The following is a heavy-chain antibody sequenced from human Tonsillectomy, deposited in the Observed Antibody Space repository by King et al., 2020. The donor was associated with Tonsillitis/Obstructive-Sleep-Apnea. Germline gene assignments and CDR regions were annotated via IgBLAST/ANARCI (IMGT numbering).Heavy chain of an antibody. Sequence: TLKESGPTLVKPTQTLTLTCTFSGFSLSTSGVGVGWIRQPPGKALEWLALIYWDDDERYSPTLKSRLTITKDTSKNQVVLTMTNMDPVDTATYYCAHNSETIFGVAADYYYMDVWGKGTTVTVSS. J-gene: IGHJ6*03. D-gene: IGHD3-3*01. V-gene: IGHV2-5*02. CDR1: GFSLSTSGVG. CDR2: IYWDDDE. CDR3: AHNSETIFGVAADYYYMDV.